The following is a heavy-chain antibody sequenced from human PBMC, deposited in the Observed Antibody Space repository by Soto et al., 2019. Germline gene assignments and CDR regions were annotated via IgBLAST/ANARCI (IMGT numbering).Heavy chain of an antibody. V-gene: IGHV3-53*01. CDR1: GFTVSSNY. CDR2: IYSGGST. CDR3: ARDPYY. Sequence: EVQLVESGGGLIQPGGSLRLSCAASGFTVSSNYMSWVRQAPGKGLEWVSVIYSGGSTYYAASVKGRSTISRDKSKNTLYLQMTSLRAADTAVYYCARDPYYWGQGTLVTVSS. J-gene: IGHJ4*02.